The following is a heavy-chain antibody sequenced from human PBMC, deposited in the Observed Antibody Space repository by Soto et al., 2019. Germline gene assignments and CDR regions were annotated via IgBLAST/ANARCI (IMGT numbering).Heavy chain of an antibody. J-gene: IGHJ6*03. V-gene: IGHV6-1*01. Sequence: KQSQTLSLTCAISGDSVSSNSAAWNWIRQSPSRGLEWLGRTYYRSKWYNDYAISVKSRITINPDTSKNQFSLQLNSVTPEDTAVYYCARAESGSYYYYYYMDVWGKGTTVTVSS. CDR2: TYYRSKWYN. CDR3: ARAESGSYYYYYYMDV. CDR1: GDSVSSNSAA. D-gene: IGHD1-26*01.